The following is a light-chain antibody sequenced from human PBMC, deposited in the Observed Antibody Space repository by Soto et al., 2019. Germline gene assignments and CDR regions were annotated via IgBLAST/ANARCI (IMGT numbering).Light chain of an antibody. CDR3: GGWDDSLSGTV. CDR2: RNN. Sequence: QSVLTQPPSASGTPGQRVNISCSGSSSNIGSNYVYWYRQFPGTAPKLLIQRNNQRPSGVPARFSGSKSGTSASLAISGLRSEDEDDYYCGGWDDSLSGTVFGGGTKVTVL. V-gene: IGLV1-47*01. J-gene: IGLJ2*01. CDR1: SSNIGSNY.